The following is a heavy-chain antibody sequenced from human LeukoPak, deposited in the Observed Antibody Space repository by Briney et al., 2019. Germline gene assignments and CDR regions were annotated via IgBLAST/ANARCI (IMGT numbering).Heavy chain of an antibody. CDR3: AGGSGWLIDY. CDR2: IKQDGSEK. V-gene: IGHV3-7*01. J-gene: IGHJ4*02. CDR1: GFTFTNYW. D-gene: IGHD5-12*01. Sequence: GGSQRLSCAASGFTFTNYWMNWVRQAPGKGLEWVANIKQDGSEKNYVDSLKGRFTISRDNAKNSLYLQMNSLRVEDTAVYYCAGGSGWLIDYWGQGTLVTVSS.